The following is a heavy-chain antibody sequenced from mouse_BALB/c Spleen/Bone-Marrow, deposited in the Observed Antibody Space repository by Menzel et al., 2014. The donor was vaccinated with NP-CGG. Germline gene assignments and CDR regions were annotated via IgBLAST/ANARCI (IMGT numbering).Heavy chain of an antibody. V-gene: IGHV14-3*02. CDR1: GFNIKDTY. J-gene: IGHJ2*01. CDR3: ARYRLGTYFDY. D-gene: IGHD2-14*01. CDR2: VDPANGNT. Sequence: VHVKQSGAELVKPGASVKLSCTASGFNIKDTYMHWVKQRPEQGLEWIGRVDPANGNTKYDPKFQGKATITADPSSNTSYLQLSSLTSEDTAVYYCARYRLGTYFDYWGQGTTLTVSS.